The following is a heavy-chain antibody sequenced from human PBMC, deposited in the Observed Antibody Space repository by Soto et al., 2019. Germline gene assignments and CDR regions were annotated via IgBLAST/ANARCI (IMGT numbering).Heavy chain of an antibody. CDR2: ISDSGDRT. J-gene: IGHJ3*01. Sequence: EVQLMESGGGLVQPGGSLRLSCASSGFTLSMSAVNWVRQAPGKGLEWVSYISDSGDRTYYADSVKGRFPISRDRSKNKVSLQMASRRAEDTDVYYCAKDRGIIVKAGDAFEVWGQGTKVTVS. V-gene: IGHV3-23*01. CDR1: GFTLSMSA. CDR3: AKDRGIIVKAGDAFEV. D-gene: IGHD3-16*02.